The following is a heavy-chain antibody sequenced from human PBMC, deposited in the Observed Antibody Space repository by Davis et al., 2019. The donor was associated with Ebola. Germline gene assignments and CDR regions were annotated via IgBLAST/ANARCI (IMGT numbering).Heavy chain of an antibody. J-gene: IGHJ6*02. CDR2: INHSGST. CDR1: GGSFSGYY. CDR3: ARGITGNYYYYYGMDV. V-gene: IGHV4-34*01. Sequence: SETLSLTCAVYGGSFSGYYWSWIRQPPGKGLEWIGEINHSGSTNYNPSLKSRVTISVDTSKNQFSLKLNSVTAADTAVYYCARGITGNYYYYYGMDVWGQGTTVTVSS. D-gene: IGHD1-20*01.